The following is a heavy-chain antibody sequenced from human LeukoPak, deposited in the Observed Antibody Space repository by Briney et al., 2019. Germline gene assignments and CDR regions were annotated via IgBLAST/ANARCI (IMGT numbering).Heavy chain of an antibody. V-gene: IGHV3-21*01. Sequence: GGSLRLSCAASGFTFSSYSMNWVRQAPGKGLEWVSSISSSSSYIYYADSVKGRFTISRDNAKNSLYLQMNSLRAEDTAVYYCARDRTKFVHAFDIWGQGTMVTVSS. CDR1: GFTFSSYS. CDR2: ISSSSSYI. CDR3: ARDRTKFVHAFDI. J-gene: IGHJ3*02. D-gene: IGHD6-6*01.